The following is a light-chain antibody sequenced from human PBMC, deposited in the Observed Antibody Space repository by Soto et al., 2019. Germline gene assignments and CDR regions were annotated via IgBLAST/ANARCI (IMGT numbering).Light chain of an antibody. Sequence: DIQMTQSPSSLSASVGDRVTITCRASQSISSYLNCYQQKPGKAPKFLIYVASTLQSGVPSRFSGSGSGTDFTLTIPSLQPEDFATYYCQQSYRSPYTFGQGTKLEIK. CDR1: QSISSY. J-gene: IGKJ2*01. CDR2: VAS. CDR3: QQSYRSPYT. V-gene: IGKV1-39*01.